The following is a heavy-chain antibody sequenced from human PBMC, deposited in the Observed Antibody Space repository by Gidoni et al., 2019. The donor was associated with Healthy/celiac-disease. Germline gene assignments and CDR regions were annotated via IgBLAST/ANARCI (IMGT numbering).Heavy chain of an antibody. Sequence: EVQLVESGGGLVQPGGSLRLSCEASGFTFSSYWMHWVRQAPGKWLVWFSRINRDGSRTRDADSVKGLFTISRDNAKNTLYLQMNSLRAEDTAVYYCARGYFSGVSCYLFDSWGQGTLVTVSS. D-gene: IGHD2-15*01. V-gene: IGHV3-74*01. CDR3: ARGYFSGVSCYLFDS. J-gene: IGHJ4*02. CDR1: GFTFSSYW. CDR2: INRDGSRT.